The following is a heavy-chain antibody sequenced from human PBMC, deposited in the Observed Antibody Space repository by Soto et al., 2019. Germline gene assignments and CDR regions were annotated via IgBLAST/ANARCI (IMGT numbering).Heavy chain of an antibody. CDR3: AREEMATLDY. CDR1: GYTFTSYA. D-gene: IGHD5-12*01. J-gene: IGHJ4*02. CDR2: INAGNGNT. Sequence: QVQLVQSGAEEKKPGASVKVSCKASGYTFTSYAMHWVRQAPGQRLEWMGWINAGNGNTEYSQKFQGRVTITRDTSASTAYMELSSLRSEDTAVYYCAREEMATLDYWGQGTLVTVSS. V-gene: IGHV1-3*05.